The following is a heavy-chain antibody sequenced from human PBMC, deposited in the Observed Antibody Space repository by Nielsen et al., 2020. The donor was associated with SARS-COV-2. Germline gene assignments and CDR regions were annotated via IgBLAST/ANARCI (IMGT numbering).Heavy chain of an antibody. CDR1: GFTFSSYS. Sequence: GGSLRLSCAASGFTFSSYSMNWVRQAPGKGLEWVSSISSSSSYIYYADSVKGRFTISRDNSKNTLYLQMNSLRAEDTAVYYCAKAGFAARFFDYWGQGTLVTVSS. V-gene: IGHV3-21*04. CDR3: AKAGFAARFFDY. CDR2: ISSSSSYI. D-gene: IGHD6-6*01. J-gene: IGHJ4*02.